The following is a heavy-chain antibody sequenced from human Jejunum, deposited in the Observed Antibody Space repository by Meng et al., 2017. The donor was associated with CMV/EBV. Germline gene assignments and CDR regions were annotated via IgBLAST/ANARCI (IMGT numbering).Heavy chain of an antibody. CDR3: ARKYCSSSSCKGGHEMDV. D-gene: IGHD2-2*01. J-gene: IGHJ6*02. CDR1: FTSYD. CDR2: MNPNSGIT. Sequence: FTSYDINWVRQATGQGLEWMGWMNPNSGITGYAQKFQGRVTMTRNTSISTAYMELSSLRSEDTAVYYCARKYCSSSSCKGGHEMDVWGQGTTVTVSS. V-gene: IGHV1-8*01.